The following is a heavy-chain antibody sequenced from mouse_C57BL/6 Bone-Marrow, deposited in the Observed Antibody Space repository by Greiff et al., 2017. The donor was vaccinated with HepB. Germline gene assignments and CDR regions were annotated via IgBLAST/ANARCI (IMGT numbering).Heavy chain of an antibody. CDR2: ISNGGGST. J-gene: IGHJ4*01. CDR1: GFTFIDYY. CDR3: ASGDAMDY. V-gene: IGHV5-12*01. Sequence: EVQLVESGGGLVQPGGSLKLSCAASGFTFIDYYMYWVRQTPEKRLEWVAYISNGGGSTYYPDTVKGRFTISRDNAKNTLYLQMSRLKSEDTAMYYCASGDAMDYWGQGTSVTVSS.